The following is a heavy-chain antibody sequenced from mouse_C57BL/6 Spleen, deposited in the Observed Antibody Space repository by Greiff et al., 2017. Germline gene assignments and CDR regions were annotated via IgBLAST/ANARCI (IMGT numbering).Heavy chain of an antibody. CDR1: GYTFTDYY. D-gene: IGHD1-1*01. CDR2: IYPGSGNT. CDR3: AFYYGSSHYAMDY. Sequence: VQLQQSGAELVRPGASVKLSCKASGYTFTDYYINWVKQRPGQGLEWIARIYPGSGNTYYNEKFKGKATLTAEKSSSTAYMQLSSLTSEDSAVYFCAFYYGSSHYAMDYWGQGTSVTVSS. J-gene: IGHJ4*01. V-gene: IGHV1-76*01.